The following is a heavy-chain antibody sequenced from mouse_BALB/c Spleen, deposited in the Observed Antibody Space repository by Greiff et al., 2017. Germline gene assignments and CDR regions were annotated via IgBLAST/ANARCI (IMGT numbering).Heavy chain of an antibody. D-gene: IGHD1-2*01. CDR2: ISNSGST. V-gene: IGHV3-2*02. CDR3: ARGENSYCGYPYYFDD. Sequence: ESGPGLVKPSQSLSFSCTVSGYYITSDYAWSWNRQLPGNKLEWMGSISNSGSTSYNPSLKSRISITLDTSKNQFFLQLKSVTTEDTSTYYCARGENSYCGYPYYFDDWGQGTTLTVSA. CDR1: GYYITSDYA. J-gene: IGHJ2*01.